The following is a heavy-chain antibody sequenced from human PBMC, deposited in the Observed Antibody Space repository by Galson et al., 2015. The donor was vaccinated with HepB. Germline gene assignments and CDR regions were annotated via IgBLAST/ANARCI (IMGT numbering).Heavy chain of an antibody. CDR2: IWYDGSNT. J-gene: IGHJ2*01. CDR1: GFTFSRFG. V-gene: IGHV3-33*01. D-gene: IGHD3-16*02. Sequence: SLRLSCAASGFTFSRFGMHWVRQAPGKGLEWMGCIWYDGSNTHTADSVKSRFSISRDNSRNTLYLHMNSLRAEDTAVYYCARETVILNWSLDLWSRGTLVTVSS. CDR3: ARETVILNWSLDL.